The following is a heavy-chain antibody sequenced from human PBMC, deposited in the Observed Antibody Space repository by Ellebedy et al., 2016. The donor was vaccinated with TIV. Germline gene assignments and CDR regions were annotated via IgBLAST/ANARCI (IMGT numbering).Heavy chain of an antibody. Sequence: SETLSLXXTVSGASISSYYWSWIRQPPGKGLEWIGYIYDIGNTNYNPSLKSRVTISVDTSKNQFSLKLTSVTAADTAVYYCARPIDGYDYADAFDIWGQGTMVTVSS. J-gene: IGHJ3*02. CDR3: ARPIDGYDYADAFDI. V-gene: IGHV4-59*13. D-gene: IGHD5-12*01. CDR1: GASISSYY. CDR2: IYDIGNT.